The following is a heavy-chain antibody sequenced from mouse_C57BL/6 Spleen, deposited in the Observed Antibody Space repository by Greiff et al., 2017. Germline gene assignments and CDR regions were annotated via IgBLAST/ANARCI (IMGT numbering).Heavy chain of an antibody. Sequence: EVKLVESGGGLVKPGGSLKLSCAASGFTFSSYTMSWVRQTPEKRLEWVATISGGGGNTYYPDSVKGRFNISRDNAKKPLYLQMRSLRSEDTALYYCARQPYYYGSRGYFDYWGQGTTLTVSS. CDR2: ISGGGGNT. V-gene: IGHV5-9*01. J-gene: IGHJ2*01. D-gene: IGHD1-1*01. CDR3: ARQPYYYGSRGYFDY. CDR1: GFTFSSYT.